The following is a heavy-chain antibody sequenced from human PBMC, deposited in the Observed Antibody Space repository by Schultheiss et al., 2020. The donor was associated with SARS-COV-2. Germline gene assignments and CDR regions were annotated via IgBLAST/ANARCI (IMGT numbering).Heavy chain of an antibody. V-gene: IGHV4-61*01. CDR3: ARDKTAYGVFDY. Sequence: GSLRLSCTVSGGSISSSSVYWGWIRQPPGKGLEWIGSLYYRGTIKYNPCLKTRVTISVDTTGSQVSLQLTSVTVADTAVYYCARDKTAYGVFDYWGQGAMVTVSS. J-gene: IGHJ4*02. CDR1: GGSISSSSVY. CDR2: LYYRGTI. D-gene: IGHD4-17*01.